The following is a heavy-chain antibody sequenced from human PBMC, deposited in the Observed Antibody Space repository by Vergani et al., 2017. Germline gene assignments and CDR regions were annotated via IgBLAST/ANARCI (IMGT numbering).Heavy chain of an antibody. CDR3: AGEGGSYRVGLYYYYYGMDV. CDR2: TRNKANSYTT. V-gene: IGHV3-72*01. J-gene: IGHJ6*02. Sequence: EVQLVESGGGLVQPGGSLRLSCAASGFTFSDHYMDWVRQAPGKGLEWVGRTRNKANSYTTEYAASVKGRFTISGDDSKNSLYLKMNSLKTEDTAVYSCAGEGGSYRVGLYYYYYGMDVWGQGTTVTVSS. CDR1: GFTFSDHY. D-gene: IGHD1-26*01.